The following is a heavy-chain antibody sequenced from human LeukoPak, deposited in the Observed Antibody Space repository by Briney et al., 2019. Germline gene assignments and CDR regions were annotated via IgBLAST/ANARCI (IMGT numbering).Heavy chain of an antibody. J-gene: IGHJ5*02. CDR1: GGSISGYY. Sequence: SETLSLTCTASGGSISGYYWSWIRQPPGKGLEWIGYIYYSGGTNYNPSLKSRVTISVDTSKNQFSLKLSSVTAADTAMLYCAIYSDNWFDPWGQGTLVTVSS. D-gene: IGHD5-12*01. V-gene: IGHV4-59*01. CDR3: AIYSDNWFDP. CDR2: IYYSGGT.